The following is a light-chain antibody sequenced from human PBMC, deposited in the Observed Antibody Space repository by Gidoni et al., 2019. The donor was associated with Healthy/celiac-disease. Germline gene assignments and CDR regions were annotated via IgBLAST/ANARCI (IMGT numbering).Light chain of an antibody. Sequence: DIQMTQSPSSLSASVGDRVTNTCRASQSISSYLNWYQQKPWKAPKLLIYAASSLQSGVPSRFSGSGSGTDFTLTISSLQPEDFATYYCQQSYSTLPLTFGGGTKVEIK. CDR2: AAS. J-gene: IGKJ4*01. V-gene: IGKV1-39*01. CDR1: QSISSY. CDR3: QQSYSTLPLT.